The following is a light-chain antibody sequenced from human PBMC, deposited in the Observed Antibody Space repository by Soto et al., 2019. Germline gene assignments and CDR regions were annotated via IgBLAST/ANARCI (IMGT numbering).Light chain of an antibody. V-gene: IGLV1-51*01. CDR3: GTWDSSLSGEV. CDR2: DNY. Sequence: QSVLTQPPSESAAPGQKVTISCSGGNSNVGNNSVSWYQQLPRTAPKLLIYDNYKRPSGIPDRFSGSKSGSSATLAITALQTGDEADYYCGTWDSSLSGEVFGTGTKLTVL. J-gene: IGLJ1*01. CDR1: NSNVGNNS.